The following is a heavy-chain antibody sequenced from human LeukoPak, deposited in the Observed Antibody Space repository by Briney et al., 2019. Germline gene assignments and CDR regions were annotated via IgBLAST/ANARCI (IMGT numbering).Heavy chain of an antibody. V-gene: IGHV4-59*01. CDR2: IYYSGST. CDR1: GGSISSYN. Sequence: SETLSLTCTVSGGSISSYNWSWIRQPPGKGLEWVGYIYYSGSTNYNPSLKSRVTISVDTAKNHFSLKLSSVTAADTAVYYWARAPYCSSTSCYLGGGYYFDYWGQGTLVTVSS. J-gene: IGHJ4*02. D-gene: IGHD2-2*01. CDR3: ARAPYCSSTSCYLGGGYYFDY.